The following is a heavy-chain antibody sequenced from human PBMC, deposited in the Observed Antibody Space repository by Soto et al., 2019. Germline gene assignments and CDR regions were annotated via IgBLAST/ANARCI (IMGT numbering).Heavy chain of an antibody. J-gene: IGHJ6*02. CDR3: ARSQGSSTSLEIYYYYYYGMDV. V-gene: IGHV1-69*01. CDR1: GGTFSSYA. D-gene: IGHD2-2*01. Sequence: QVQLVQSGAEVKKPGSSVKVSCKASGGTFSSYAISWVRQAPGQGLEWMGGIIPISGTANYAQKFQGRVTITADESTSTVSMEPSSPRSEDTAVYFCARSQGSSTSLEIYYYYYYGMDVWGQGTTVTVSS. CDR2: IIPISGTA.